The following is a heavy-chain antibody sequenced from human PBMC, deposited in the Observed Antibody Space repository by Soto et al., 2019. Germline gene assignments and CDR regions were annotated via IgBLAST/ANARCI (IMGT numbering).Heavy chain of an antibody. D-gene: IGHD1-26*01. J-gene: IGHJ4*02. V-gene: IGHV3-66*01. CDR1: GVTVSSNY. Sequence: GVSMRLSSAASGVTVSSNYMSWVRQAPGKGLEWVSVIYSGGSTYYADSVKGRFTISRDNSKNTLYLQMNSLRAEDTAVYYCARDPGRSYGPDWGQGTLVTVSS. CDR2: IYSGGST. CDR3: ARDPGRSYGPD.